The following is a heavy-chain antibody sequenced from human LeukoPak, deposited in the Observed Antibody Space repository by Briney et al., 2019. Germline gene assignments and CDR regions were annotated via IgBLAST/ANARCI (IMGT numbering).Heavy chain of an antibody. Sequence: GGSLKLSCAASGFTFSSYSMNWVRQAPGKGLEWVSSISSSSSYIYYADSVKGRFTISRDNAKNSLYLQMNSLRAEDTAVYYCAKGPQVLEWLLSYGMDVWGQGTTVTVSS. CDR3: AKGPQVLEWLLSYGMDV. D-gene: IGHD3-3*01. CDR2: ISSSSSYI. CDR1: GFTFSSYS. J-gene: IGHJ6*02. V-gene: IGHV3-21*01.